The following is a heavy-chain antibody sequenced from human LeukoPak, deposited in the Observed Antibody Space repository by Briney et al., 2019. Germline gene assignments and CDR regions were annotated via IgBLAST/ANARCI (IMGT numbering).Heavy chain of an antibody. J-gene: IGHJ4*02. V-gene: IGHV4-30-4*01. CDR3: ARAYSGSYYVVDY. CDR2: IYYSGST. CDR1: GGSISSGDYY. Sequence: SETLSLTCTVSGGSISSGDYYWSWIRQPPGKGLEWIGYIYYSGSTYYNPSLKSRVTISVDTSKNQFSLKLSSVTAADTAVYYCARAYSGSYYVVDYWGQGTLVTVSS. D-gene: IGHD1-26*01.